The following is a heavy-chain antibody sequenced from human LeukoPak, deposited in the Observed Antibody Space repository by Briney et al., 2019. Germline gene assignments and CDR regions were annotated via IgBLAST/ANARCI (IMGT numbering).Heavy chain of an antibody. CDR1: GYTFTSYG. Sequence: ASVKVSCKASGYTFTSYGISWVRQAPGQGLEWMGWISAYNGNTNYAQKLQGRVTMTTDTSTSTAYMELRSLRSDDTAVYYCARDARYSGSYRPFSSFEDAFDIWGQGTMVTVSS. V-gene: IGHV1-18*01. CDR2: ISAYNGNT. CDR3: ARDARYSGSYRPFSSFEDAFDI. D-gene: IGHD1-26*01. J-gene: IGHJ3*02.